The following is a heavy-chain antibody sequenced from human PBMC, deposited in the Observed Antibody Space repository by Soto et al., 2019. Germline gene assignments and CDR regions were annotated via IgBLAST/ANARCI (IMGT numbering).Heavy chain of an antibody. Sequence: QVQLVKSGGGVVQPGRSLRLSCAASGFTFSSYGMHWVRQAPGKGLEWVAVISYDGNNKYYADSVKGRFTISRDNSKNTLYLQMNSLRAEDTAVYYCAKSVYNWNDGFFDYWGQGTLVTVSS. CDR3: AKSVYNWNDGFFDY. CDR1: GFTFSSYG. D-gene: IGHD1-1*01. CDR2: ISYDGNNK. J-gene: IGHJ4*02. V-gene: IGHV3-30*18.